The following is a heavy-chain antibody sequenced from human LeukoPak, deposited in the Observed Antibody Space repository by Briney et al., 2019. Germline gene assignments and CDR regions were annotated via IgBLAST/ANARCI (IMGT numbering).Heavy chain of an antibody. CDR2: ISSSSSYI. CDR3: ARLGATVTHDDY. V-gene: IGHV3-21*01. Sequence: PGGSLRLSCAASGCTFSSYSMNWVLQAPGKGLEWVSSISSSSSYIYYADSVKGRFTISRDNAKNSLYLQMNSLRAEDTAVYYCARLGATVTHDDYWGQGTLVTVSS. J-gene: IGHJ4*02. CDR1: GCTFSSYS. D-gene: IGHD4-17*01.